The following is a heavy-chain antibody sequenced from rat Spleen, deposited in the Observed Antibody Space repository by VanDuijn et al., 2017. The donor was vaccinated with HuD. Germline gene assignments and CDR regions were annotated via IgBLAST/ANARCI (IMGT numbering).Heavy chain of an antibody. D-gene: IGHD4-3*01. CDR3: AVSGYGY. Sequence: EVQLQESGPGLVKPSQSLSLTCSVTGHSITSSYRWNWIRKFPGNKLEWMGYINSAGSTNCNPSLKSRISISRDTSKNQFFLQVDSVSTEDTATYYCAVSGYGYWGQGVMVTVSS. CDR2: INSAGST. J-gene: IGHJ2*01. V-gene: IGHV3-3*01. CDR1: GHSITSSYR.